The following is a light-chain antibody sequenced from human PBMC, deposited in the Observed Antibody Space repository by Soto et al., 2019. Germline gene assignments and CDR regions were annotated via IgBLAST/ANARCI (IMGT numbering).Light chain of an antibody. V-gene: IGKV1-5*01. J-gene: IGKJ2*01. CDR1: QSISSW. Sequence: DIQMTQSPSTLSASVGDRVTITCRASQSISSWLAWYQQKPGKAPNLLIYDASSLESGVPSRFSGSGSGTEFTLTISSLQPDHFATYYCQQYNSYSVYTFGQGTKLEIK. CDR3: QQYNSYSVYT. CDR2: DAS.